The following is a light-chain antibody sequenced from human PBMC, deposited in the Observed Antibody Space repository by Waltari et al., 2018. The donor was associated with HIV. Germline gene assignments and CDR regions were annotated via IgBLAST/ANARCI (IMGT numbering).Light chain of an antibody. CDR3: AAWDDSLSGLV. CDR1: SSNIGSNY. Sequence: QSVLTQPPSASGTPGQRVTISCSGSSSNIGSNYGYWYQQLPGTAPKILIYRNNPRPAGVPVRFSGSKSGPSASLAISGLRSEDEADYYCAAWDDSLSGLVFGGGTKVTVL. V-gene: IGLV1-47*01. J-gene: IGLJ3*02. CDR2: RNN.